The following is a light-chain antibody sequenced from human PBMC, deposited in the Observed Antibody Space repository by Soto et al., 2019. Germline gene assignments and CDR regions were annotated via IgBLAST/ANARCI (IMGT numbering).Light chain of an antibody. CDR3: SSYTISTTWL. CDR2: EVS. CDR1: TSDVGAYNY. V-gene: IGLV2-14*01. J-gene: IGLJ3*02. Sequence: QSALTQPASVSGSPGQSITISCAGTTSDVGAYNYVSWYQQHPGKAPRLIIYEVSNRPSGVSNRFSGSKSGNTASLTIAGLQAEDEADYYGSSYTISTTWLFGGGTKVTVL.